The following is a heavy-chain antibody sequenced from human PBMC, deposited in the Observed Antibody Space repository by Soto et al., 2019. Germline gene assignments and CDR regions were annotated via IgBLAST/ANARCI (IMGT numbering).Heavy chain of an antibody. CDR2: ITGDGAIT. Sequence: EVQLVESGGGLVQPGGSLRLSCVASGFSFSRCWMHWVRRVPGKGLVWVSRITGDGAITTYADSVRGRFTISRDNAKSTVYRQMDSLRAEDTAVYYCATLNSFGSDYLGQGTTVTVSS. J-gene: IGHJ4*02. V-gene: IGHV3-74*01. D-gene: IGHD5-18*01. CDR1: GFSFSRCW. CDR3: ATLNSFGSDY.